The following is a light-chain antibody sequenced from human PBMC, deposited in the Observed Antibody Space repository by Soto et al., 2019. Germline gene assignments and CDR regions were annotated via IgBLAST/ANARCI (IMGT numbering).Light chain of an antibody. V-gene: IGKV3-20*01. J-gene: IGKJ5*01. CDR2: AAS. Sequence: EIVLTQSPGTLSLSPGERATLSCRASQSVDSNYLAWYQQNPGQAPRLLIYAASSRATGIPDRFSGGGSGTDFTLTISRLEPEDFAVYYCKQYGGSFLTLGQGTRLEIK. CDR1: QSVDSNY. CDR3: KQYGGSFLT.